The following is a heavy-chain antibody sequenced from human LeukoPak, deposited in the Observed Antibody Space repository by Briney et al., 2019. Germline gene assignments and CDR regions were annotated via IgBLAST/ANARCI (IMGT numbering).Heavy chain of an antibody. J-gene: IGHJ1*01. D-gene: IGHD6-19*01. CDR2: ISWNSGTI. V-gene: IGHV3-9*01. CDR3: ARAYKDRSLAGKKEFFQH. Sequence: GGSLRLSCAASGFTFYNYAMNWVRQVPGKGLEWISLISWNSGTIGYADSVKGRFTISRDNANNFLYLQMNSLRAEDTALYYCARAYKDRSLAGKKEFFQHWGQGTLVTVST. CDR1: GFTFYNYA.